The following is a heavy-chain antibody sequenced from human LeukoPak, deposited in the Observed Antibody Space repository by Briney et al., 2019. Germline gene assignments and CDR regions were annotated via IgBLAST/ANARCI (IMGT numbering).Heavy chain of an antibody. V-gene: IGHV5-51*01. J-gene: IGHJ4*02. CDR2: MYPGNSDT. CDR3: ARQGSSPGSWYYGDY. CDR1: GYSFTSYW. D-gene: IGHD3-16*01. Sequence: GESLKISCKGSGYSFTSYWIGWVRQMPGKGLEWVGIMYPGNSDTRYSPSFQGQVTISADKSITTAYLQWSSLKASDTAMYYCARQGSSPGSWYYGDYWGQGTLVTVSS.